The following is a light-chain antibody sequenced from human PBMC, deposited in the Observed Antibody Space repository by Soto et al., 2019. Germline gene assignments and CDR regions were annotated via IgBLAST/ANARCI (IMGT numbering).Light chain of an antibody. V-gene: IGKV1-5*03. CDR3: QQYNSFLT. CDR1: QSISSR. Sequence: DIQMTQSPSTLSASVGDRVTITCRASQSISSRLDWYQQKPGKAPKLLIYRASSLESGVPSRFGGSGSGTEVTLTISSLQPDDFATYYCQQYNSFLTCGGGTKVEIK. CDR2: RAS. J-gene: IGKJ4*01.